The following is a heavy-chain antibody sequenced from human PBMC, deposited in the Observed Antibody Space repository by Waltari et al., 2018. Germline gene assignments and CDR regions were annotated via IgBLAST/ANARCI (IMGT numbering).Heavy chain of an antibody. CDR3: ARDGQLGGFDY. CDR2: ISSSGSTI. CDR1: GFTFISYE. D-gene: IGHD6-6*01. V-gene: IGHV3-48*03. Sequence: EVQLVESGGGLVQPGGSLRLSCAASGFTFISYEMNWVRQAPGKGLEWVSYISSSGSTIYYADSVKGRFTISRDNAKNSLYLQMNSLRAEDTAVYYCARDGQLGGFDYWGQGTLVTVSS. J-gene: IGHJ4*02.